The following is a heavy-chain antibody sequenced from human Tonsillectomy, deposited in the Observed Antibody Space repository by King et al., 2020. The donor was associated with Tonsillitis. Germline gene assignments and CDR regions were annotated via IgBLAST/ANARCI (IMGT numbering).Heavy chain of an antibody. CDR3: ARIRSGYYRFDY. Sequence: VTLKESGPALVKPTQTLTLTCTFSGFSLSTSGMCVSWIRQPPGKAPEWLARIDWDDDKYYSTSLKTRLTISKDTSKNQVVLTMTNMDPVDTATYYCARIRSGYYRFDYWGQGTLVTVSS. D-gene: IGHD3-3*01. V-gene: IGHV2-70*11. CDR1: GFSLSTSGMC. CDR2: IDWDDDK. J-gene: IGHJ4*02.